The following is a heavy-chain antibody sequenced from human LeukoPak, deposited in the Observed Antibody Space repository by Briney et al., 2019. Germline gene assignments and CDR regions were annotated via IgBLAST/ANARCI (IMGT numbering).Heavy chain of an antibody. D-gene: IGHD2-15*01. V-gene: IGHV3-21*01. CDR1: GFTFSSYS. J-gene: IGHJ5*02. CDR2: ISSSSSDI. CDR3: ARVSGKRMLLRNNNWFDP. Sequence: GGALRLSCAASGFTFSSYSMNGVRQAPGKGLEWVSSISSSSSDIYYADSVKGRFTISRDNAKNSLYLQMNSLRAEDTAVYYCARVSGKRMLLRNNNWFDPWGQGKLVTVSS.